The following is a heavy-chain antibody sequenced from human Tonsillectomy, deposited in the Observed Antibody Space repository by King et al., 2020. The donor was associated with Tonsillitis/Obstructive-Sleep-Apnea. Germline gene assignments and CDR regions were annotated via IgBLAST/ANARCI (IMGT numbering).Heavy chain of an antibody. J-gene: IGHJ4*02. Sequence: VQLVESGGGVVQPGRSLRLSCAASGFPFSSYGLHWVRQAPGKGLEWGAVISYDGSNKYYADSGKGRFTLSRDNSKNTLYLQMNSLRAEDTAVYYCAKDRLEMATIIDYWGQGTLVTVSS. CDR2: ISYDGSNK. D-gene: IGHD5-24*01. CDR1: GFPFSSYG. CDR3: AKDRLEMATIIDY. V-gene: IGHV3-30*18.